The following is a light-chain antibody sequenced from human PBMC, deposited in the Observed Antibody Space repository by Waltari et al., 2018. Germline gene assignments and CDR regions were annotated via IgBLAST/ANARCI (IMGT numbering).Light chain of an antibody. Sequence: QTALTQPAPVSGSPGQSITISCAGTSSDVGAYNYVSWYQQYPGEAPKLIIYDVSHRPSGVSNRFSGSKSGNTASLTISGLQAEDEADYYCSSYISDDTLDVFGTGTKVTVL. J-gene: IGLJ1*01. V-gene: IGLV2-14*03. CDR1: SSDVGAYNY. CDR2: DVS. CDR3: SSYISDDTLDV.